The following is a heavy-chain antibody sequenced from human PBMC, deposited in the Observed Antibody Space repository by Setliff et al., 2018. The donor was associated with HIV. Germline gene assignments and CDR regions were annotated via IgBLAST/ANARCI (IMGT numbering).Heavy chain of an antibody. CDR3: ASGSHGEGATDY. Sequence: EASVKVSCKASGGIFSSYALSWVRQAPGQGLEWMGGIIPIFGTANYAQKFQGRVTITADASTNTAYMELSSLRSEDTAVYYCASGSHGEGATDYWGLGTLVTVSS. CDR2: IIPIFGTA. J-gene: IGHJ4*02. D-gene: IGHD1-26*01. V-gene: IGHV1-69*13. CDR1: GGIFSSYA.